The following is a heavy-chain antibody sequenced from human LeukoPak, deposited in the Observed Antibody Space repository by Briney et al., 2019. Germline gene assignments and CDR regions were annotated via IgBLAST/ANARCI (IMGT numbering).Heavy chain of an antibody. CDR1: GGSISSSSYY. CDR2: IYYSGST. J-gene: IGHJ4*02. Sequence: SETLSLTCTVSGGSISSSSYYWGWIRQPPGKGLEWIGSIYYSGSTYYNPSLKSRVTISVDTSKNQFSLKLSSVTAADTAVYYCAREGGSSGLITYWGQGTLVTVSS. CDR3: AREGGSSGLITY. V-gene: IGHV4-39*07. D-gene: IGHD6-19*01.